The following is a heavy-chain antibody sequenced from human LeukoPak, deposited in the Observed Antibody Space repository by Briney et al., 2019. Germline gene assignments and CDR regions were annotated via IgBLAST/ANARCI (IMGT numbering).Heavy chain of an antibody. V-gene: IGHV1-69*13. CDR1: GYIFTSYY. Sequence: SVKVSCKASGYIFTSYYIHWVRQAPGQGLEWMGGIIPIFGTANYAQKFQGRVTITADESTSTAYMELSSLRSEDTAVYYCAGGDNSGYDDFDYWGQGTLVTVSS. CDR2: IIPIFGTA. D-gene: IGHD3-22*01. CDR3: AGGDNSGYDDFDY. J-gene: IGHJ4*02.